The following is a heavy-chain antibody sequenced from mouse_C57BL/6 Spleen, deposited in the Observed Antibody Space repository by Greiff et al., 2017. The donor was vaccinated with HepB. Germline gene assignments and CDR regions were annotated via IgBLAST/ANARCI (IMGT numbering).Heavy chain of an antibody. V-gene: IGHV2-5*01. CDR3: AKDGDGYYVGWYFDV. CDR2: IWRGGST. D-gene: IGHD2-3*01. J-gene: IGHJ1*03. Sequence: VKLVESGPGLVQPSQSLSITCTVSGFSLTSYGVHWVRQSPGKGLEWLGVIWRGGSTDYNAAFMSRLSITKDNSKSQVFFKMNSLQADDTAIYYCAKDGDGYYVGWYFDVWGTGTTVTVSS. CDR1: GFSLTSYG.